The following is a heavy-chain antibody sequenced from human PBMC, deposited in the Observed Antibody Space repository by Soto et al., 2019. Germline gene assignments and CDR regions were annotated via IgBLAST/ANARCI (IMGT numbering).Heavy chain of an antibody. CDR2: IIPILGIA. V-gene: IGHV1-69*02. CDR3: ARVDTVVPAAAFDI. CDR1: GGTFSSYT. J-gene: IGHJ3*02. D-gene: IGHD5-18*01. Sequence: QVQLVQSGAEVKKPGSSVKVSCKASGGTFSSYTISWVRQAPGQGLEWMGRIIPILGIANYAQKFQGRVTITADKSTSTAYMELSSLRSEDTAVYYCARVDTVVPAAAFDIWGQGTMVTVSS.